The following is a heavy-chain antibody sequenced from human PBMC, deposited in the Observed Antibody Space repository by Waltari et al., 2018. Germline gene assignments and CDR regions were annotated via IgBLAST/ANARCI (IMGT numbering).Heavy chain of an antibody. Sequence: QVQLQESGPGLVKPSQTLSLTCTVPGGSISSGGYYWSWIRQTPGKGLEWIGYIYHSGSTYYNPSLKSRVTISVDRSKNQFSLKLSSVTAADTAVYYCAREILYGSGTTATGMDVWGQGTTVTVSS. CDR2: IYHSGST. J-gene: IGHJ6*02. D-gene: IGHD3-10*01. CDR3: AREILYGSGTTATGMDV. V-gene: IGHV4-30-2*01. CDR1: GGSISSGGYY.